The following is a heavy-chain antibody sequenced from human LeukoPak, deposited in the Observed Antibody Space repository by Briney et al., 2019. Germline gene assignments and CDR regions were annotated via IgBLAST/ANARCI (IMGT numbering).Heavy chain of an antibody. CDR2: ISAYNGNT. D-gene: IGHD3-22*01. CDR1: GYTFTSYG. V-gene: IGHV1-18*01. CDR3: AREDSYYDSSGYGNWFDP. Sequence: ASVKVSCKASGYTFTSYGISWVRQAPGQGLEWMGWISAYNGNTNYAQKLQGRVTMTTDTSTSTAYMELRSLRSDDTAVYYCAREDSYYDSSGYGNWFDPWGQGTLVIVSS. J-gene: IGHJ5*02.